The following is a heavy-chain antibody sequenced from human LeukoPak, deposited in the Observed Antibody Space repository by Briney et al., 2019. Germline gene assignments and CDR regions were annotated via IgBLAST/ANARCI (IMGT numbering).Heavy chain of an antibody. D-gene: IGHD3-10*01. CDR2: INHSGST. CDR3: ARDPDYYGSGSYYNQNWFDP. Sequence: PSETLSLTCAVYGGSFSGYYWSWIRQPPGKGLEWIGEINHSGSTNYNPSLKSRVTISVDTSKNQFSLKLSSVTAADTAVYYCARDPDYYGSGSYYNQNWFDPWGQGTLVTVSS. J-gene: IGHJ5*02. V-gene: IGHV4-34*01. CDR1: GGSFSGYY.